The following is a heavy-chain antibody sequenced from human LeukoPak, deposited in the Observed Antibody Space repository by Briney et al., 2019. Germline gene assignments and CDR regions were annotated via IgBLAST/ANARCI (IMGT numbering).Heavy chain of an antibody. Sequence: GGSLRLSCVASGFTFDDYGMSWVRQAPGKGLEWVSGINWNGGSTGYADSVKGRFTISRDNAKNSLYLQMNSLRAEDTALYYCARVLAARPYYYYYMDVWGKGTTVTVSS. J-gene: IGHJ6*03. V-gene: IGHV3-20*04. D-gene: IGHD6-6*01. CDR2: INWNGGST. CDR1: GFTFDDYG. CDR3: ARVLAARPYYYYYMDV.